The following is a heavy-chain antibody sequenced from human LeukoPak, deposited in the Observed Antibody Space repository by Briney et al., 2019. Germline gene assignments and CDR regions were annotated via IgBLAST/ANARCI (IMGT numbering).Heavy chain of an antibody. Sequence: GGSLRLPCAASGFSFSSYSMNWVRQAPGKGLEWVAYIRSSGRVIYYADSVRGRFTISRDDAKNSLYLQMNSLRDDDSAVYYCVRDPDALDFWGQGTPVTVSS. V-gene: IGHV3-48*02. J-gene: IGHJ4*02. CDR3: VRDPDALDF. CDR2: IRSSGRVI. CDR1: GFSFSSYS.